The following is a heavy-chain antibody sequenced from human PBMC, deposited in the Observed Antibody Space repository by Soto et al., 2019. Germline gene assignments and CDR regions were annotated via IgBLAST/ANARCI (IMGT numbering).Heavy chain of an antibody. V-gene: IGHV5-51*01. CDR1: GYSFSNYW. J-gene: IGHJ5*02. CDR3: ARRGSGWSDNWFDP. D-gene: IGHD6-19*01. CDR2: IYPGDSDT. Sequence: GESLKISCKGSGYSFSNYWIGWVRQMPGKGLEWMGIIYPGDSDTRYSPSFQGQVTISVDNSISTAYLQWSSLKASDTAMYYCARRGSGWSDNWFDPWSQGTLVPVSS.